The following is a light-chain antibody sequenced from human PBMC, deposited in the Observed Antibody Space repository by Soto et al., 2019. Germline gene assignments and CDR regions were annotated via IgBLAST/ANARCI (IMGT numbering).Light chain of an antibody. CDR1: QTISTA. J-gene: IGKJ4*01. CDR2: TVS. CDR3: QQYYRYPPT. Sequence: DIQMTQSPSTQSASVGDRVTITCRASQTISTALAWWQQKPGKAPNLLIYTVSILESGVPSRFSASGSGAEFTLTVSSLQPDDFATYYCQQYYRYPPTFGGGTKVEIK. V-gene: IGKV1-5*03.